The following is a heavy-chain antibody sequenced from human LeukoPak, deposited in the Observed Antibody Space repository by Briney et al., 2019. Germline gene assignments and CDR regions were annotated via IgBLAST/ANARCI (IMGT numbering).Heavy chain of an antibody. V-gene: IGHV4-39*01. CDR2: IYYSGNT. J-gene: IGHJ4*02. Sequence: PSETLSLTCTVSGGSISSSDYYGAWIRQPPGKGLEWIGSIYYSGNTYYHPSLKSRVTISVDTSKSQFSLKLSSVTAADTAVYYCASHRRYTTGSEEFDYWGQGALVTVSS. CDR1: GGSISSSDYY. D-gene: IGHD2/OR15-2a*01. CDR3: ASHRRYTTGSEEFDY.